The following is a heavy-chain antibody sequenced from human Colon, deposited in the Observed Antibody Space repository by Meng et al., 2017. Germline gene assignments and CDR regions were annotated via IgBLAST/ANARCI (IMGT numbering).Heavy chain of an antibody. CDR2: ISHRGTT. Sequence: GQLQPWGAGLLKPSETLSLTCAVSGGSFSDYYWSWIRQSPGKGLEWIGEISHRGTTNYNPSLKSRVTISLDTSRNQFSLNLTSVTAADTAVYYCAAQRRSTSYPYYWGQGTLVTVSS. V-gene: IGHV4-34*01. CDR3: AAQRRSTSYPYY. CDR1: GGSFSDYY. J-gene: IGHJ4*02. D-gene: IGHD3-16*01.